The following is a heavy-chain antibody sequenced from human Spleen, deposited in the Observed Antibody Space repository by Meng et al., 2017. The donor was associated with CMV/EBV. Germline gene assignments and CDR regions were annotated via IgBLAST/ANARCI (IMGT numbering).Heavy chain of an antibody. D-gene: IGHD6-19*01. CDR1: GFTFTIYT. Sequence: GESLKISCAASGFTFTIYTMNWVRQAPGKGLEWVSSVSSTSSYIHYADSMRGRFTISRDNAKNSLYLQMNSLRADDTAVYYCARERMWGGLERSGWYYYGLDVWGQGTAVTVSS. J-gene: IGHJ6*02. V-gene: IGHV3-21*01. CDR2: VSSTSSYI. CDR3: ARERMWGGLERSGWYYYGLDV.